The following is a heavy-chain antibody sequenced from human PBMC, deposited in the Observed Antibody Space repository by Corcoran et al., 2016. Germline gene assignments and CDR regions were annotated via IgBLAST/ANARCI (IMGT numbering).Heavy chain of an antibody. CDR2: IYYTGST. J-gene: IGHJ4*02. CDR1: GGSISSNNHY. Sequence: QLQLQESGPGLVKPSETLSLTCIVSGGSISSNNHYWGWVRQPPGKGLAWIGNIYYTGSTYDNPSLKSRVTISVDTSKNQFSLKLSSLNAADTAVYYCARRAGEAGTLEYYFDYWGQGTLVTVAS. V-gene: IGHV4-39*07. CDR3: ARRAGEAGTLEYYFDY. D-gene: IGHD6-19*01.